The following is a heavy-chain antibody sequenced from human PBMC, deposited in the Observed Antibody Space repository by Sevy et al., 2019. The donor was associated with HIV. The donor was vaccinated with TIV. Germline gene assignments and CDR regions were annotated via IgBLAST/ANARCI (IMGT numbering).Heavy chain of an antibody. CDR3: TTERHNRFQW. Sequence: GGSLRLSCAASGFNVINQYMSWVRQAPGKGLECVSTLYGNDNTDYADSVKGGFSISRDNSKNTLSLQMNSLRAEDTAVYYCTTERHNRFQWWGRGTLVTVSS. CDR2: LYGNDNT. J-gene: IGHJ4*02. D-gene: IGHD6-19*01. CDR1: GFNVINQY. V-gene: IGHV3-53*01.